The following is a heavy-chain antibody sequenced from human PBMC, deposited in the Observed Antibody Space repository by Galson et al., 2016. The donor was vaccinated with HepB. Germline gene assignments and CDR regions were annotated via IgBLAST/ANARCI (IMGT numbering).Heavy chain of an antibody. CDR3: ARYRAATAYSDF. CDR2: ISAYNGDT. Sequence: SVKVSCKASGYSFNGYGISWVRQAPGQGLEWMGWISAYNGDTKFAEKFQGRVTMTTETSTSTAYMELRSMRSDDEAVYYCARYRAATAYSDFWGQGTLGTVSS. J-gene: IGHJ4*02. V-gene: IGHV1-18*01. CDR1: GYSFNGYG. D-gene: IGHD6-25*01.